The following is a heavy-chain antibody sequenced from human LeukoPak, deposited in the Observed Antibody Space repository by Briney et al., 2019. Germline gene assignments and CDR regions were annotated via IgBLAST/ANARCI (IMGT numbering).Heavy chain of an antibody. V-gene: IGHV3-7*01. CDR2: IRGDGGES. CDR1: GFTFNNYY. Sequence: GGSLRLSCAASGFTFNNYYMSWVRQAPGKGLEFVANIRGDGGESSHVESVRGRFTISRDNAKNSLYLLMNSLRAEDAAVYYCARQAKYYGDTGGYTFDLWGQGTLVTVSS. D-gene: IGHD3-22*01. CDR3: ARQAKYYGDTGGYTFDL. J-gene: IGHJ4*02.